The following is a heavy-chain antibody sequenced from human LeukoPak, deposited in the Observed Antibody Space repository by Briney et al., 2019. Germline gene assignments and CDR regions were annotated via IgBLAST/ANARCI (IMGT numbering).Heavy chain of an antibody. CDR3: AREGDTGDFLY. CDR1: GFTFSSYS. J-gene: IGHJ4*02. Sequence: GGSLRLSCAASGFTFSSYSMNWVRQAPGKGLEWVSYISSSSSTIYYADSVKGRFTISRDNAKNSLYLQMNSLRAEDTAVYYCAREGDTGDFLYWGQGTLVTVSS. V-gene: IGHV3-48*01. CDR2: ISSSSSTI. D-gene: IGHD3-3*01.